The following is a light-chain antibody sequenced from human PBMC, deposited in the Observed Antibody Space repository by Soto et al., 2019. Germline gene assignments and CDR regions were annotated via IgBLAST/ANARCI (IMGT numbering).Light chain of an antibody. V-gene: IGKV1-8*01. CDR1: QGISSY. CDR3: QQYYSYPPYT. J-gene: IGKJ2*01. CDR2: AAS. Sequence: AIRMTQSPSSFSASTGDRVTITCRASQGISSYLAWYQQKPGKAPKLLIYAASTLQSGVPSRFSGSGSGIDFPLTISCLQSEDFATYCCQQYYSYPPYTFCQGNKLEIK.